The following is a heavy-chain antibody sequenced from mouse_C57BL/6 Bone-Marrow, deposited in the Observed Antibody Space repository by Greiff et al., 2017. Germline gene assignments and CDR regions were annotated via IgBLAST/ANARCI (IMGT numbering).Heavy chain of an antibody. J-gene: IGHJ4*01. CDR2: INPDSSTI. CDR3: ARLTAKAGKDY. V-gene: IGHV4-1*01. CDR1: GIAFSRYW. D-gene: IGHD3-3*01. Sequence: EVKLLESGGGLVQPGGSLKLSCAASGIAFSRYWMSWVRRAPGKGLEWIGVINPDSSTINYAPSLKDKFIISRDNANNTQYLQMSKVKSEDTALYYCARLTAKAGKDYWGQGTSVTVSA.